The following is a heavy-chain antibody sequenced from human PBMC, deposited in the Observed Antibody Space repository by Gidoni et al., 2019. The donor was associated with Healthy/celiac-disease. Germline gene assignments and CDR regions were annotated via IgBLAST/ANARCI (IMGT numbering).Heavy chain of an antibody. Sequence: QMQLVQSGPAVKKPGTSVKVSCKASGFTFTSSALQWVRQARGQRLEWIGWIVVGSGNTNYAQKFQERVTITRDMSTSTAYMELSSLRSEDTAVYYCAAVALAYCGGDCYPDAFDIWGQGTMVTVSS. D-gene: IGHD2-21*02. V-gene: IGHV1-58*01. CDR1: GFTFTSSA. CDR3: AAVALAYCGGDCYPDAFDI. J-gene: IGHJ3*02. CDR2: IVVGSGNT.